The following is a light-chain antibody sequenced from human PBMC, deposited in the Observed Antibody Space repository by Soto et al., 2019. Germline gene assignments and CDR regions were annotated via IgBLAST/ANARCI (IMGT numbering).Light chain of an antibody. CDR3: KQYADSPA. V-gene: IGKV3-20*01. CDR1: QSVTSSY. J-gene: IGKJ4*01. CDR2: GAF. Sequence: KEFTSSLSVYPRGRATRSCRASQSVTSSYLAWYQQKPGQAPRLLMYGAFSRATGIPDRFSVSGSGTYFTLIISRREPEEFAVYNGKQYADSPAFGGGTKVDIK.